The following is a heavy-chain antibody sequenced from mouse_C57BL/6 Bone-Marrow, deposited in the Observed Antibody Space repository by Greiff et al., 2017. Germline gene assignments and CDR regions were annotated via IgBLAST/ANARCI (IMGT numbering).Heavy chain of an antibody. D-gene: IGHD1-1*01. Sequence: VQLQQSGPGLVQPSQSLSITCTVSGFSLTSYGVHWVRPSPGKGLEWLGVIWRGGSTDYNAAFMSRLSITKDNSKSQVFFKMNSLQADDTAIYYCAKDYGSNPYYFDYWGQGTTLTVSS. J-gene: IGHJ2*01. CDR1: GFSLTSYG. V-gene: IGHV2-5*01. CDR3: AKDYGSNPYYFDY. CDR2: IWRGGST.